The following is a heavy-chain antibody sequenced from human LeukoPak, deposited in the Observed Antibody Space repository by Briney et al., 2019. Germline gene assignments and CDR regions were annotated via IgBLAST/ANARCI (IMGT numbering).Heavy chain of an antibody. V-gene: IGHV3-33*01. CDR2: IWYDGSNK. CDR1: GFPFITYA. CDR3: AREGPRGNSQFDY. D-gene: IGHD2/OR15-2a*01. Sequence: PGGPLRLPGPAPGFPFITYAWHGAGKPPARGRRWVALIWYDGSNKYYTDSVKGRLTISRDNSKNTLYLQMNSLRAEDTAIYYCAREGPRGNSQFDYWGQGTLVTVSS. J-gene: IGHJ4*02.